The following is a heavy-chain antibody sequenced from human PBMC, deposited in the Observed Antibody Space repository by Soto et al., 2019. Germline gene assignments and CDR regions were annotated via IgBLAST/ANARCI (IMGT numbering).Heavy chain of an antibody. CDR2: INPNSGGT. Sequence: ASVKVSCKASGYTFTGYYMHWVRQAPGQGLEWMGWINPNSGGTNYAQKFQGRVTMTRDTSISTAYMELSRLRSDDTAVYYCARDRYYSGSYGSWGQGTLVTVSS. CDR1: GYTFTGYY. V-gene: IGHV1-2*02. CDR3: ARDRYYSGSYGS. J-gene: IGHJ4*02. D-gene: IGHD1-26*01.